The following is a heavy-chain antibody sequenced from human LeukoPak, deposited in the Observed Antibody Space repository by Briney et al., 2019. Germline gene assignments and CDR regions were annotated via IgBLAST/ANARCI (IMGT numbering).Heavy chain of an antibody. CDR2: INHSGST. Sequence: PSETLSLTCAVYGGSFSGYYWSWIRQPPGKGLEWIGEINHSGSTNYNPSLKSRVTISVDRSKNQFSLKLSSVTAADTAVYYCARGQDYYDSSGYYHDAFDIWGQGTMVTVSS. CDR1: GGSFSGYY. D-gene: IGHD3-22*01. CDR3: ARGQDYYDSSGYYHDAFDI. V-gene: IGHV4-34*01. J-gene: IGHJ3*02.